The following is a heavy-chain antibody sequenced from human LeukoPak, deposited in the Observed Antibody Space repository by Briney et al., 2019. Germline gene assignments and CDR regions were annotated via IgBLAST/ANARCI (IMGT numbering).Heavy chain of an antibody. CDR1: GFTFSSYE. D-gene: IGHD3-10*02. Sequence: GGSLRLSCAASGFTFSSYEMNWVRQAPGKGLEWVSYISSSGSTIYYADPVKGRFTISRDNAKNSLYLQMNSLRAEDTAVYYCARDVPWFDPWGQGTLVTVSS. V-gene: IGHV3-48*03. CDR2: ISSSGSTI. CDR3: ARDVPWFDP. J-gene: IGHJ5*02.